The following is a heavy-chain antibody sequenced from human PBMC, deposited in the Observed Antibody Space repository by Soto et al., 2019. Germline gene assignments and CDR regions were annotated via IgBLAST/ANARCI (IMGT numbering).Heavy chain of an antibody. CDR3: ARVFRYCSSTSCYFSYYYYYGMDV. V-gene: IGHV6-1*01. D-gene: IGHD2-2*01. CDR1: GDSVSGNSAA. J-gene: IGHJ6*02. CDR2: TYYRSKWYN. Sequence: PSQTLSLTCAISGDSVSGNSAAWNWIRQSPSRGLEWLARTYYRSKWYNDYAVSVKSRITINPDTSKNQFSLQLNSVTPEDTAVYYCARVFRYCSSTSCYFSYYYYYGMDVWGQGTTVTVSS.